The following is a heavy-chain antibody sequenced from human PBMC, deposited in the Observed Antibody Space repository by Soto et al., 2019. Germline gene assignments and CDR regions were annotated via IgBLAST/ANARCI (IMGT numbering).Heavy chain of an antibody. Sequence: GGSLRLSCAASGFTFSSYAMHWVRQAPGKGLEWVAVISYDGSNKYYADSVKGRFTISRDNSKNTLYLQMNSLRAEGTAVYYCARDQVRVALNWFDPRGQGTLVTVSS. CDR2: ISYDGSNK. V-gene: IGHV3-30-3*01. D-gene: IGHD2-15*01. CDR3: ARDQVRVALNWFDP. J-gene: IGHJ5*02. CDR1: GFTFSSYA.